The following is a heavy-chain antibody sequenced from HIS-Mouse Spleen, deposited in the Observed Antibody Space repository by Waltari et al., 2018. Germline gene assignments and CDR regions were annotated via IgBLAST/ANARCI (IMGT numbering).Heavy chain of an antibody. CDR3: AKDRDGSGSYSDY. D-gene: IGHD3-10*01. CDR2: ISWDGGST. CDR1: GFTFDDYA. V-gene: IGHV3-43D*03. Sequence: EVQLVGSGGVVVQPGGSLRLSCAASGFTFDDYAMHLVRQAPGKGLEWVSLISWDGGSTYYADSVKGRFTISRDNSKNSLYLQMNSLRAEDTALYYCAKDRDGSGSYSDYWGQGTLVTVSS. J-gene: IGHJ4*02.